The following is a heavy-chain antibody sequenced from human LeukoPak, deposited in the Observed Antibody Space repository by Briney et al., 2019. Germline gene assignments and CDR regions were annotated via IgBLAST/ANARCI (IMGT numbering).Heavy chain of an antibody. J-gene: IGHJ6*03. V-gene: IGHV3-23*01. CDR3: AKLGISSTIYYMDV. Sequence: GGSLRLSCAASGFTFSSYGMHWVRQAPGKGLEWVSAISGSGGSTYYADSVKGRFTISRDNSKNTLYLQMNSLRAEDTAVYYCAKLGISSTIYYMDVWGKGTTVTVSS. CDR1: GFTFSSYG. D-gene: IGHD2-2*01. CDR2: ISGSGGST.